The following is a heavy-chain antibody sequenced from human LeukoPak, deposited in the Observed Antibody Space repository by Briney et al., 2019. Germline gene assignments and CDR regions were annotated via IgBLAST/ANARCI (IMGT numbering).Heavy chain of an antibody. D-gene: IGHD5-18*01. CDR3: ARDVIPYGYGLGWFDP. CDR1: GYTFTSYG. V-gene: IGHV1-18*01. CDR2: ISAYNGNT. J-gene: IGHJ5*02. Sequence: ASVKVSCKASGYTFTSYGISWVRQAPGQGLECMGWISAYNGNTNYAQKLQGRVTMTTDTSTSTAYMELRSLRSDDAAVYYCARDVIPYGYGLGWFDPWGQGTLVTVSS.